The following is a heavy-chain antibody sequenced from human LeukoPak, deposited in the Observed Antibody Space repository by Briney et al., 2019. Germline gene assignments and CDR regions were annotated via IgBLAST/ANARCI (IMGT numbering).Heavy chain of an antibody. CDR3: ASQGWELRGYYYYYMDV. Sequence: GGSLRLSCAASGLTLSAYWMYWVRQGPGKGPEWVSFINNDGSDTKYADSVKGRFTVSRDNAENTLYLQMNSLRVEDTAVYYCASQGWELRGYYYYYMDVWGKGTTVTVSS. CDR2: INNDGSDT. J-gene: IGHJ6*03. V-gene: IGHV3-74*03. CDR1: GLTLSAYW. D-gene: IGHD1-26*01.